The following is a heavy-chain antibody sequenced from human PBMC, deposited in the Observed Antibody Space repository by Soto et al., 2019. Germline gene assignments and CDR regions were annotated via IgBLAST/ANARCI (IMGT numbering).Heavy chain of an antibody. D-gene: IGHD6-19*01. Sequence: ETLSLTCTVSGASLSLLYWSWVRQSPGKGLEWIGYIYYNGSATYNPSFRSRVTIAIDTSKSQFSLRLTSVTAADTAVYYCARGPTEEGWYRYYYYYGMDVWGQGTTVTVSS. V-gene: IGHV4-59*01. CDR1: GASLSLLY. CDR3: ARGPTEEGWYRYYYYYGMDV. J-gene: IGHJ6*02. CDR2: IYYNGSA.